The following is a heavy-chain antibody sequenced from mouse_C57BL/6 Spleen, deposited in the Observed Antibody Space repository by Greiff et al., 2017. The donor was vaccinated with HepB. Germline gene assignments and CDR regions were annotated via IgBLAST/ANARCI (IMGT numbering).Heavy chain of an antibody. V-gene: IGHV5-17*01. Sequence: EVMLVESGGGLVKPGGSLKLSCAASGFTFSDYGMNWVRQAPEKGLEWVAYISSGSSTINYADTVKGRFTISRDNAKNTLSLQMTSLRSEDTAMYYCARPRITTVVAPFDYWGQGTTLTVSS. CDR1: GFTFSDYG. CDR3: ARPRITTVVAPFDY. J-gene: IGHJ2*01. D-gene: IGHD1-1*01. CDR2: ISSGSSTI.